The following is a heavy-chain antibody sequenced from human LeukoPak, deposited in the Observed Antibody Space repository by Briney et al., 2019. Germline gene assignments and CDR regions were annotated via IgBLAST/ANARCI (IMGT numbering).Heavy chain of an antibody. CDR1: GFTFSSYS. Sequence: GGSLRLSCAASGFTFSSYSMNWVRQAPGKGLEWVSSISSSSSYIYYADSVKGRFTISRDNAKNSLYLQMNSLRAEDTAVYYRARGIAAADGSRWFDPWGQGTLVTVSS. CDR3: ARGIAAADGSRWFDP. D-gene: IGHD6-13*01. V-gene: IGHV3-21*01. CDR2: ISSSSSYI. J-gene: IGHJ5*02.